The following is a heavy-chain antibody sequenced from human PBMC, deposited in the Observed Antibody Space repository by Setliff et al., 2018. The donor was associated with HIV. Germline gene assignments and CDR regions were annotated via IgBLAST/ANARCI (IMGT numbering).Heavy chain of an antibody. CDR1: GVTFSSYS. Sequence: HPGGSLRLSCAASGVTFSSYSMNWVRQAPGKGLEWLSYISRNSDTIYYADSVKGRFTISRDNAENSLFRQMNSLRAEDTAVYYCARVQYFNSGGYWATIRHYYYMDVWGKGTAVTVS. CDR3: ARVQYFNSGGYWATIRHYYYMDV. CDR2: ISRNSDTI. D-gene: IGHD3-22*01. J-gene: IGHJ6*03. V-gene: IGHV3-48*01.